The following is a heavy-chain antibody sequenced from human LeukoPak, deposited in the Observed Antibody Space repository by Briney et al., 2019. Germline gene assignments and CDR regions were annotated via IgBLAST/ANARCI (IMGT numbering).Heavy chain of an antibody. CDR2: IKSKTDGGTT. CDR1: GFTFSNAW. Sequence: AGGSLRLSCAASGFTFSNAWMSWVRQAPGKGLEWVGRIKSKTDGGTTDYAAPVKGRFTISRDDSKNTLYLQMNSLKTEDTAVYYCTTDVDYDSSGYYHQNLRYWGQGTLVTVSS. V-gene: IGHV3-15*01. CDR3: TTDVDYDSSGYYHQNLRY. J-gene: IGHJ4*02. D-gene: IGHD3-22*01.